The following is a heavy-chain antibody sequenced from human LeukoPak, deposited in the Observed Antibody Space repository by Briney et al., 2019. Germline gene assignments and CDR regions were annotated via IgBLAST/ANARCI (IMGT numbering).Heavy chain of an antibody. CDR1: GISLSTSGMC. Sequence: SGPTLVNPTQPLTLTCTFSGISLSTSGMCVSWIRQPPGKALEWLARIDWDDDKYYSTSLKTRLTISKDTSKKQVVLTMTNMDPVDTATYYCARIYSDAQGLGMDVWGQGSTVTVSS. CDR2: IDWDDDK. J-gene: IGHJ6*02. D-gene: IGHD5-18*01. V-gene: IGHV2-70*11. CDR3: ARIYSDAQGLGMDV.